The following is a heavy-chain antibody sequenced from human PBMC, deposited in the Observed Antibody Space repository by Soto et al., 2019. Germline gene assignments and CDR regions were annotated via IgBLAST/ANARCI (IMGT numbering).Heavy chain of an antibody. CDR3: ARDLIITMIVVANYYYGMDV. Sequence: GGSLRLSCAASGSTVSSNYMSWVRQAPGKGLEWVSVIYSGGSTYYADSVKGRFTISRHNSKNTLYLQMNSLRAEDTAVYYCARDLIITMIVVANYYYGMDVWGQGTTVTVSS. CDR2: IYSGGST. J-gene: IGHJ6*02. V-gene: IGHV3-53*04. CDR1: GSTVSSNY. D-gene: IGHD3-22*01.